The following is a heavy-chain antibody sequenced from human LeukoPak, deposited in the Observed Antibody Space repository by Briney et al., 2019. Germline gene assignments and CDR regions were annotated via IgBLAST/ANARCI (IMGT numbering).Heavy chain of an antibody. CDR2: INPSGGST. J-gene: IGHJ5*02. V-gene: IGHV1-46*01. CDR3: ARYPHHTQLRGVDNWFDP. CDR1: GYTFTNYY. Sequence: ASVTVSCKCSGYTFTNYYMHWVRQAPGQGLERMGIINPSGGSTSYAQKFQGRVTMTRDTSTSTVYMDLISLRSEDTAVYYCARYPHHTQLRGVDNWFDPWGQGTLVTVSS. D-gene: IGHD3-10*01.